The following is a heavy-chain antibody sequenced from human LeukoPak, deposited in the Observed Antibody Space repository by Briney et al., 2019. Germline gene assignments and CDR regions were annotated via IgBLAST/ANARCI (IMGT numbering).Heavy chain of an antibody. CDR2: INPSGGST. V-gene: IGHV1-46*01. CDR1: GYTFTSYY. Sequence: APVKVSCKASGYTFTSYYMHWVRQAPGQGLEWMGIINPSGGSTSYAQKFQGRVTMTRDTSTSTVYMELSSLRSEDTAVYYCASLVGWSGYYSDAFGIWGQGTMVTVSS. J-gene: IGHJ3*02. D-gene: IGHD3-3*01. CDR3: ASLVGWSGYYSDAFGI.